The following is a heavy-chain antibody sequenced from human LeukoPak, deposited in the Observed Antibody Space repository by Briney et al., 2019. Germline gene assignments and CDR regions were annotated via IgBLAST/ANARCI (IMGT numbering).Heavy chain of an antibody. Sequence: ASVKVSCKASGYIFTSYYMYWVRQAPGQGLEWMGIINPSGGSTSYAQKFQGRVTMTRDTSTSTVYMELSSLRSEGTAVYYCARVRVGSYYYFDYWGQGTLVTVSS. V-gene: IGHV1-46*01. D-gene: IGHD1-26*01. CDR2: INPSGGST. J-gene: IGHJ4*02. CDR3: ARVRVGSYYYFDY. CDR1: GYIFTSYY.